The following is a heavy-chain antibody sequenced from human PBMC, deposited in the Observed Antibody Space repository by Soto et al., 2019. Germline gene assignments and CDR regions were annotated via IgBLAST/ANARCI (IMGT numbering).Heavy chain of an antibody. CDR1: GGTFSSYA. Sequence: QVQLVQSGAEVKKPGSSVKVSCKASGGTFSSYAISWVRQAPGQGLEWMGGIIPTFDTTNYAQKFQGRVTITADESTSTAYMELSSLRSEDTGVYYCARAGDGYPLGWFDPWGQGTLVTASS. D-gene: IGHD5-12*01. CDR2: IIPTFDTT. CDR3: ARAGDGYPLGWFDP. V-gene: IGHV1-69*01. J-gene: IGHJ5*02.